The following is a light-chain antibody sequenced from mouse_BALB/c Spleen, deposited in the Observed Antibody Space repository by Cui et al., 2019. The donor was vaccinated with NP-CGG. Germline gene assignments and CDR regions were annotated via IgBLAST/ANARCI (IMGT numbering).Light chain of an antibody. CDR1: TGAGTTNNY. Sequence: QAVVSQESALTTSPGETVTLTCRTSTGAGTTNNYANWVQEKPDHVFTGLIGGTKKRVPGVPARFSGSLIGDKAALTITGAQTEDEAIYFCALWYSNHWVFGGGTKLTVL. CDR2: GTK. V-gene: IGLV1*01. CDR3: ALWYSNHWV. J-gene: IGLJ1*01.